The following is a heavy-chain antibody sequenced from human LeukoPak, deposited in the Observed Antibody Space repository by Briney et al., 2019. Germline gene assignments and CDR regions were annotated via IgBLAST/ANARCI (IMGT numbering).Heavy chain of an antibody. CDR3: ARLGYSYGRKLFATTYYFDY. V-gene: IGHV4-34*01. J-gene: IGHJ4*02. Sequence: PSETLSLTCAVYGGSFSGYYWSWIRQPPGKGLEWIGEINHSGSTNYNPSLKSRVTISVDTSKNQLSLKLSSVTAADTAVYYCARLGYSYGRKLFATTYYFDYWGQGTLVTVSS. CDR2: INHSGST. CDR1: GGSFSGYY. D-gene: IGHD5-18*01.